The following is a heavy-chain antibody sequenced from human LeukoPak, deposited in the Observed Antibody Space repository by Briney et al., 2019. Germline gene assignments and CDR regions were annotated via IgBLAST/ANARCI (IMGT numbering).Heavy chain of an antibody. J-gene: IGHJ3*02. Sequence: SETLSLTCTVSGGSISNYWWSWIRQPPGKGLEWIGYVFDSGGTNYNPSLKSRVTISVDTSKNQFSLKLSSVTAADTAVYYCARSAIDAFDIWGQGTMVTVSS. CDR1: GGSISNYW. V-gene: IGHV4-59*08. CDR3: ARSAIDAFDI. CDR2: VFDSGGT. D-gene: IGHD6-25*01.